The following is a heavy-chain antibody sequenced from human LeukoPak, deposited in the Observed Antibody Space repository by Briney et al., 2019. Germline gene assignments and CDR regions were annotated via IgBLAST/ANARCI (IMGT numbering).Heavy chain of an antibody. CDR2: TYYRSKWYN. Sequence: SQTLSLTCAISGDSVSSNSAAWNWIRQSPSRGLEWLGRTYYRSKWYNDYAVSVKSRITINPDTSKNQFSLQLNSVTPDDTAVYICVKGCYTFWRGKYYYVIDVWGEKSTLPVSP. V-gene: IGHV6-1*01. D-gene: IGHD3-3*01. CDR1: GDSVSSNSAA. CDR3: VKGCYTFWRGKYYYVIDV. J-gene: IGHJ6*04.